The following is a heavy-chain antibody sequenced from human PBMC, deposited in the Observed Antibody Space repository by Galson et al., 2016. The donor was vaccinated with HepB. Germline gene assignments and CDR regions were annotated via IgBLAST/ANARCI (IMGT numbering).Heavy chain of an antibody. CDR1: RFTFSSYA. CDR2: ISGRGGST. V-gene: IGHV3-23*01. J-gene: IGHJ6*02. D-gene: IGHD3-3*01. CDR3: AKEGTIFGVVPYGMDV. Sequence: SLRLSCGASRFTFSSYAMSWVRQAPGKGLEWVSVISGRGGSTCYADSVKGRFTISRDNSKNTLYLQMNSLRAEDTAVYYCAKEGTIFGVVPYGMDVWGQGTKVIVSS.